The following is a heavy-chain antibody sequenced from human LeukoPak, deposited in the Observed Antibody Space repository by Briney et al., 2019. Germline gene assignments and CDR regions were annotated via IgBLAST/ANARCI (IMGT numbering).Heavy chain of an antibody. V-gene: IGHV1-69*01. D-gene: IGHD2-2*01. Sequence: SVKVSCKASGGTFSSYAISWVRQAPGQGLEWMGGIIPIFGTANYAQKFQGRVTITADESTSTAYMELSSLRSEDTAVYYCARDLAQYQLLPSYFDYWGQGTLVTVSS. CDR1: GGTFSSYA. CDR3: ARDLAQYQLLPSYFDY. J-gene: IGHJ4*02. CDR2: IIPIFGTA.